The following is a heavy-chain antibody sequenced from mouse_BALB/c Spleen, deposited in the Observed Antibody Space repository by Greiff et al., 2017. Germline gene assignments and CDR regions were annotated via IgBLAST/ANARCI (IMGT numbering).Heavy chain of an antibody. V-gene: IGHV14-3*02. CDR2: IDPANGNT. CDR3: ARSIYYGNYGYWYFDV. D-gene: IGHD2-1*01. CDR1: GFNIKDTY. J-gene: IGHJ1*01. Sequence: EVKLMESGAELVKPGASVKLSCTASGFNIKDTYMHWVKQRPEQGLEWIGRIDPANGNTKYDPKFQGKATITADTSSNTAYLQLSSLTSEDTAVYYCARSIYYGNYGYWYFDVWGAGTTVTVSS.